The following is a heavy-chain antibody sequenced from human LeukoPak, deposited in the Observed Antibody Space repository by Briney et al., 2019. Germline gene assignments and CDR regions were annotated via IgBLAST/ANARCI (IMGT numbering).Heavy chain of an antibody. Sequence: VASVKVSCKASGYTFTGYYMHWVRQAPGQGLEWMGWINPNSGGTNYAQKFQGRVTMTRDTSISTAYMELSRLRSDDTAAYYCASNGYSGYEELDYWGQGTLVTVSS. CDR3: ASNGYSGYEELDY. J-gene: IGHJ4*02. CDR1: GYTFTGYY. V-gene: IGHV1-2*02. D-gene: IGHD5-12*01. CDR2: INPNSGGT.